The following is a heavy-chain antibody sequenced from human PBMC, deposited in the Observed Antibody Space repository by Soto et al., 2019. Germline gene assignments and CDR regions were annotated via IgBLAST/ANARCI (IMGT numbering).Heavy chain of an antibody. CDR2: ISSSSSYI. V-gene: IGHV3-21*01. J-gene: IGHJ6*02. D-gene: IGHD3-3*01. Sequence: GGSLRLSCAASGFTFSSYSMNWVRQAPGKGLEWVSSISSSSSYIYYADSVKGRFTISRDNAKNSLYLQMNSLRAEDTAVYYCASLFGVATRPTYGMDVWGQGT. CDR1: GFTFSSYS. CDR3: ASLFGVATRPTYGMDV.